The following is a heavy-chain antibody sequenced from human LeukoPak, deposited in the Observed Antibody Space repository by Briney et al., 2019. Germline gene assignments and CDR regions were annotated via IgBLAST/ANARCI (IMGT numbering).Heavy chain of an antibody. CDR1: GFTFSSYA. V-gene: IGHV3-23*01. CDR3: AKVSPLRPKRRPEYFQH. D-gene: IGHD5-24*01. CDR2: ISGSGGST. J-gene: IGHJ1*01. Sequence: GGSLRLSCAASGFTFSSYAMSWVRQAPGKGLEWVSAISGSGGSTYYADSVKGRFTISRDNSKNTLYLQMNSLRAEDTAVYYCAKVSPLRPKRRPEYFQHWGQGTLVTVSS.